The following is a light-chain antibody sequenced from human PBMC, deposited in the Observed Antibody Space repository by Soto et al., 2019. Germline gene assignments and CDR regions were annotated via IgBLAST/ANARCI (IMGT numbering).Light chain of an antibody. CDR3: AIWDDSLNGPV. J-gene: IGLJ3*02. V-gene: IGLV1-44*01. Sequence: QSVLTQPPSASGTLGQRVIISCSGSSSNIGSNSVIWYQQLPGTAPKLLIYSDNQRPSGVPARFSVSKSGTSASLAVSGLQSEDEAEYSCAIWDDSLNGPVLGGGTKLTVL. CDR2: SDN. CDR1: SSNIGSNS.